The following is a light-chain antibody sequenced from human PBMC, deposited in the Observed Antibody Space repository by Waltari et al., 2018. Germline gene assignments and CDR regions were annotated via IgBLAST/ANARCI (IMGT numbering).Light chain of an antibody. J-gene: IGKJ2*01. V-gene: IGKV1-9*01. CDR3: QQLNSYPYT. CDR1: QGISSY. CDR2: AAS. Sequence: DIQLTQSPSFLSASVGDRVTITCRARQGISSYLPWYQQKPGKAPKLLIYAASTLQSGVPSRCSGSGSRTEFTLTSSSLQAEDVATYYCQQLNSYPYTGGQGTKLEIK.